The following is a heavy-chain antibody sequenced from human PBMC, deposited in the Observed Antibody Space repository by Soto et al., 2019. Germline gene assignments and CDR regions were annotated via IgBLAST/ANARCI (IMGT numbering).Heavy chain of an antibody. CDR1: GDSFSSGTYY. CDR2: IYYKGST. CDR3: ARGLDYVGFDS. Sequence: LSLTCTVSGDSFSSGTYYWTWIRQPPGKGLEWIGYIYYKGSTNYDPSLKSRVTILVDTSRNQFSLKVSSVTAADTAVYYCARGLDYVGFDSWGQGTLVTVSS. D-gene: IGHD4-17*01. J-gene: IGHJ4*02. V-gene: IGHV4-61*01.